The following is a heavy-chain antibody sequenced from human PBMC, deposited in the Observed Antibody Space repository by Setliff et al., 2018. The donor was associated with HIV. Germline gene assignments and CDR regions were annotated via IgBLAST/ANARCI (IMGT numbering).Heavy chain of an antibody. CDR3: ARGLRSYSGSVSYISFDL. J-gene: IGHJ4*02. Sequence: ASVKVSCKASGYTFTGYYMHWVRQAPGQGLEWMGRLNPNSGDTNYARKFQDRVTITADSSLNTAFLELSSLRSDDTAVYFCARGLRSYSGSVSYISFDLWGQGTLVTVSS. V-gene: IGHV1-2*06. CDR2: LNPNSGDT. D-gene: IGHD1-26*01. CDR1: GYTFTGYY.